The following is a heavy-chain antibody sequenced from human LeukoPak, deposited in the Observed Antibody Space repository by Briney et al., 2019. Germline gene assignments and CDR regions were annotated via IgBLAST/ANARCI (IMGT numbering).Heavy chain of an antibody. V-gene: IGHV4-34*01. CDR2: INHSGST. CDR1: GGSFSGYY. Sequence: SETLSLTCAVYGGSFSGYYWSWIRQPPGKGLEWIGEINHSGSTNYNPSLKSRVTISVDTSKNQFSLKLSSVTAADTAVYYCARGWGVVVVPAARGFDYWGQGTLITVSS. D-gene: IGHD2-2*01. J-gene: IGHJ4*02. CDR3: ARGWGVVVVPAARGFDY.